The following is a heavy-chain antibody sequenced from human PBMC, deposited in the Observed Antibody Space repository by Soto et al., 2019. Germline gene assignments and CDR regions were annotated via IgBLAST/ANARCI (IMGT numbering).Heavy chain of an antibody. CDR2: IRWNSGSM. V-gene: IGHV3-9*02. Sequence: EVQLVESGGGLGQPGGSLRLSCAASGFTSDNYAMHWVRHAPGKGLEWVSGIRWNSGSMAYADSVKGRFTISRDSAKNSLYLQMNSLRPEDTALYYCARGPHYGDYVGWFDPWGQGTLVTVS. CDR3: ARGPHYGDYVGWFDP. J-gene: IGHJ5*02. CDR1: GFTSDNYA. D-gene: IGHD4-17*01.